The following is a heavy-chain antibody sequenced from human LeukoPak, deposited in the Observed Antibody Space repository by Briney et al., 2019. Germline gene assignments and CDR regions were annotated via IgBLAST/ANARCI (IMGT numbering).Heavy chain of an antibody. J-gene: IGHJ3*02. CDR3: AKDEGYCSSTSCYDAFDI. D-gene: IGHD2-2*01. Sequence: GGSLRLSCAASGFTFSSYAMSWVRQAPGKGLEWVSAISGSGGSTYYADSVKGRFTISRDNSKNTLYLQMNSLRAEDTAVYYCAKDEGYCSSTSCYDAFDIWGQGTMVTVSS. CDR1: GFTFSSYA. V-gene: IGHV3-23*01. CDR2: ISGSGGST.